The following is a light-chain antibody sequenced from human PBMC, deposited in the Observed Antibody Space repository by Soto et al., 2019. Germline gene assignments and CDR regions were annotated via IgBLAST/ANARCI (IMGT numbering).Light chain of an antibody. Sequence: DIQMTQSPSTLSASVGDRVTITCRASQSISSWLAWYQQKPGKAPKLLIYDASSLESGVPSRFRGSGSGTEFTLTISSLPPDDFATYYCQQYNSYSKTFGQGTKVDI. CDR1: QSISSW. V-gene: IGKV1-5*01. CDR3: QQYNSYSKT. J-gene: IGKJ1*01. CDR2: DAS.